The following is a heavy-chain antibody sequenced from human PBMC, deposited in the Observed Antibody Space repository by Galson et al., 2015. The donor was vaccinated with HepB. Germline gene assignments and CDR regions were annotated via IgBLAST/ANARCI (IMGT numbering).Heavy chain of an antibody. V-gene: IGHV1-24*01. D-gene: IGHD3-9*01. Sequence: SVKVSCKVSGYTLTELSMHWVRQAPGKGLEWMGGFDPEDGETIYAQKFQGRVTMTEDTSTDTAYMELSSLRSEDTAVYYCATDLRYDILTGYSFGSDYWGQGTLVTVSS. J-gene: IGHJ4*02. CDR3: ATDLRYDILTGYSFGSDY. CDR2: FDPEDGET. CDR1: GYTLTELS.